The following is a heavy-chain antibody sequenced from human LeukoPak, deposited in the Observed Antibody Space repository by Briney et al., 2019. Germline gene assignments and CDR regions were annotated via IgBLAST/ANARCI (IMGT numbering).Heavy chain of an antibody. J-gene: IGHJ4*02. D-gene: IGHD2-2*01. V-gene: IGHV4-59*01. CDR3: ARDDIGYCSSTSCSHYFDY. CDR1: GGSISSYY. CDR2: IYYSGST. Sequence: SETLSLTCTVSGGSISSYYWSWIRQPPGKGLEWIGYIYYSGSTNYNPSLKSRVTISVDTSRNQFSLKLSSVTAADTAVYYCARDDIGYCSSTSCSHYFDYWGQGTLVTVSS.